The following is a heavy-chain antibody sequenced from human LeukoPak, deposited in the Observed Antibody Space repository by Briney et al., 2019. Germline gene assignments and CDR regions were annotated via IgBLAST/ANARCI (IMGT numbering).Heavy chain of an antibody. J-gene: IGHJ4*02. CDR3: ASSGSYYIADY. V-gene: IGHV1-46*01. CDR1: GYTFTSYY. D-gene: IGHD1-26*01. Sequence: PGASVKVSCKASGYTFTSYYMHWVRQAPGQGLEWMGIINPSGGSTSYAQKFQGRVTMARDTSTSTVYMELSSLRSEDTAVYYCASSGSYYIADYWGQGTLVTVSS. CDR2: INPSGGST.